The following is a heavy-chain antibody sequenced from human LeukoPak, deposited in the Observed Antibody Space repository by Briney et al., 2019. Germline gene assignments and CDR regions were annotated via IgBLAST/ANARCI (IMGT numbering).Heavy chain of an antibody. V-gene: IGHV3-9*01. D-gene: IGHD4-17*01. Sequence: GGSLRLSCAASGFTFDDYAMHWVRQAPRKGLEWVSGINWNNNSIGYADSVKGRFTISRDNAKNSLYLQMNSLRAEDTAVYYCARESDSNGDYVVYYYYMDVWGKGTTVTISS. J-gene: IGHJ6*03. CDR3: ARESDSNGDYVVYYYYMDV. CDR1: GFTFDDYA. CDR2: INWNNNSI.